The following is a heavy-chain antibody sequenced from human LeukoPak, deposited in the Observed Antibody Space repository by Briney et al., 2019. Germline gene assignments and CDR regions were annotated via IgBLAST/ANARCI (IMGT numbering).Heavy chain of an antibody. V-gene: IGHV3-49*04. CDR2: IRSKGYGGTT. D-gene: IGHD2-2*01. J-gene: IGHJ4*02. CDR3: TRDLDPLEYCSSTSCYRTDIFDY. CDR1: GFTFGDYA. Sequence: GGSLRLSCTASGFTFGDYAMSWVRQAPGKGLEWVGFIRSKGYGGTTEYAASVKGRFTISRDDSKSIAYLQMNSLKTEDTAVYYCTRDLDPLEYCSSTSCYRTDIFDYWGQGTLVTVSS.